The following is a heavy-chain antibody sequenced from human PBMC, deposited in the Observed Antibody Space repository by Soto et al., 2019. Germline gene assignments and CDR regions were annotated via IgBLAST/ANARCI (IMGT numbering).Heavy chain of an antibody. CDR2: IKSKIAGGTT. Sequence: LRLSCAASGFTFSNGWMSWVRQAPGKGLEWVGRIKSKIAGGTTDYAAPVKGRFTISRDDSKNTLYLQMNSLKSEDTSVYYCTAGIAVIPTAIDYWGQGTLVTVSS. CDR3: TAGIAVIPTAIDY. V-gene: IGHV3-15*01. CDR1: GFTFSNGW. D-gene: IGHD2-2*01. J-gene: IGHJ4*02.